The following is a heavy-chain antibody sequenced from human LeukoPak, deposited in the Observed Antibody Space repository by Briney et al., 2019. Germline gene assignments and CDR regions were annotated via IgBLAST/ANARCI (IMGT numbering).Heavy chain of an antibody. CDR2: IGQEGGEK. CDR1: GFTFSNYW. CDR3: AKLVATIGVFGYMDV. D-gene: IGHD5-12*01. J-gene: IGHJ6*03. Sequence: GGSLRLSCAASGFTFSNYWMTSVRQARGKGLEWVANIGQEGGEKYYVDSVKGRFTISRDNAKNSLYLQMNSLRAEDTAVYYCAKLVATIGVFGYMDVWGKGTTVTVSS. V-gene: IGHV3-7*03.